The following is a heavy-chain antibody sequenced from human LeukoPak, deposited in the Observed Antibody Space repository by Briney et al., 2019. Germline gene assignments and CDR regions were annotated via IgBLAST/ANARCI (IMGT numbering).Heavy chain of an antibody. Sequence: PGGSLRLSCAASGFTLSSYSMNWVRQAPGKGPEWVSSISSSSSYIYYADSMKGRFTISRDNAKNSLYLQMNSLRAEDTAVYYCARNNWFGEFENWFDPWGQGTLVTVSS. CDR2: ISSSSSYI. CDR1: GFTLSSYS. J-gene: IGHJ5*02. D-gene: IGHD3-10*01. V-gene: IGHV3-21*01. CDR3: ARNNWFGEFENWFDP.